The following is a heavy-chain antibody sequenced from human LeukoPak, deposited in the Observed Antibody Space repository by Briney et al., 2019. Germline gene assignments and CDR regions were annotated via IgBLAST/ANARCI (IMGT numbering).Heavy chain of an antibody. V-gene: IGHV1-2*06. D-gene: IGHD4-17*01. Sequence: ASVKVSCKASGYTFTGDYMHWVRQAPGQGLEWMGRINPNSGGTNYAQKFQGRVTMTRDTSISTAYMELSRLRSDDTAVYYCARAMTTVTVNWFDPWGQGTLVTVSS. CDR2: INPNSGGT. CDR3: ARAMTTVTVNWFDP. CDR1: GYTFTGDY. J-gene: IGHJ5*02.